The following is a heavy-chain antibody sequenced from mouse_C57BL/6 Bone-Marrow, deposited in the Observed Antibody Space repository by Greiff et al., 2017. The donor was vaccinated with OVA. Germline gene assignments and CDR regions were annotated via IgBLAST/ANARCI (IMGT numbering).Heavy chain of an antibody. CDR2: ISSGGSYT. Sequence: EVMLVESGGDLVKPGGSLKLSCAASGFTFSSYGMSWVRQTPDKRLEWVATISSGGSYTYYPDSVKGRFTISRDNAKNTLYLQMSSLKSEDTAMYYCARLRGYPYYAMDYWGQGTSDTVSS. CDR3: ARLRGYPYYAMDY. J-gene: IGHJ4*01. CDR1: GFTFSSYG. D-gene: IGHD2-2*01. V-gene: IGHV5-6*01.